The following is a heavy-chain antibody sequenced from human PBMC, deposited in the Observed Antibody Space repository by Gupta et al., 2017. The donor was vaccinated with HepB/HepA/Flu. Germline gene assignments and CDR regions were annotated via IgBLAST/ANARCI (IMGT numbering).Heavy chain of an antibody. V-gene: IGHV3-64*01. Sequence: EVQLVESGGGLVQPGGSLRLSCAASGFTFGSYAMHWVRQAPGKGLEYVSAISSNGGSTYYANSVKGRFTISRDNSKNTLYLQMGSLRAEDMAVYYCARAPGWGKWEPRLDYWGQGTLVTVSS. CDR2: ISSNGGST. J-gene: IGHJ4*02. D-gene: IGHD1-26*01. CDR3: ARAPGWGKWEPRLDY. CDR1: GFTFGSYA.